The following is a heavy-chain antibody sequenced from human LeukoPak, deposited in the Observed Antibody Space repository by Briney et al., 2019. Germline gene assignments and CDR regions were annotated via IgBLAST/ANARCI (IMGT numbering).Heavy chain of an antibody. Sequence: PGGSLRLSCAASGFTFSSYGMHWVRQAPGKGLEWVAVIWYDGSNKYYADSVKGRFTISRDNSKNTLYPQMNSLRAEDTAVYYCSGSSSWYPSYFDYWGQGTQVTVSS. CDR2: IWYDGSNK. J-gene: IGHJ4*02. D-gene: IGHD6-13*01. V-gene: IGHV3-33*01. CDR1: GFTFSSYG. CDR3: SGSSSWYPSYFDY.